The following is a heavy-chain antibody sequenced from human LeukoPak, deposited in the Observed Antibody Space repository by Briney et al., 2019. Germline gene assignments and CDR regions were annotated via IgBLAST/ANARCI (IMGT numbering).Heavy chain of an antibody. J-gene: IGHJ5*02. D-gene: IGHD5-18*01. CDR1: GFTFSGYW. CDR2: INSDGSST. Sequence: GGSLRLSCAASGFTFSGYWMHWVRQAPGKGLVWVSRINSDGSSTNYADSVKGRFTISRDNAKNTLYLQMNTLRAEDTAVYYCARGGTYSSGLPGSWGQGTLVTVSS. V-gene: IGHV3-74*01. CDR3: ARGGTYSSGLPGS.